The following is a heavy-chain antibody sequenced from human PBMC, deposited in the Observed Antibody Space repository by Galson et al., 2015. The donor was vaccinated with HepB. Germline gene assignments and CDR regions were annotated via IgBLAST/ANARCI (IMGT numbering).Heavy chain of an antibody. V-gene: IGHV5-10-1*01. J-gene: IGHJ4*02. CDR2: IDPSDSYT. CDR1: EYSFASYW. CDR3: ASLGRGGAGVSD. Sequence: QSGAEVKTPGESLRISCKGTEYSFASYWIIWVRQMPGKGLEWMGTIDPSDSYTKNSPSFQGHVTISVDRSISTAYLQWSSLKASDTAMYYCASLGRGGAGVSDWGQGTLVTVSS. D-gene: IGHD3-10*01.